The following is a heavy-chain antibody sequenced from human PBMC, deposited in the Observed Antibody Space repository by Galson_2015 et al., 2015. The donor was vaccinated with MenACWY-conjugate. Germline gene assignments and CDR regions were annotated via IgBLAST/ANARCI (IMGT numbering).Heavy chain of an antibody. V-gene: IGHV5-51*01. CDR2: IDPHNSNT. CDR3: ARHPPGGRGMDV. D-gene: IGHD1-26*01. J-gene: IGHJ6*02. Sequence: QSGAEVKQPGESLKISCKGSGYSFTNYWIGWVRQMPGRGLEWMGLIDPHNSNTRYSPSFQGRVTISADESISTAFLQWSSLKASDTAMYYCARHPPGGRGMDVWGRGTTVTVSS. CDR1: GYSFTNYW.